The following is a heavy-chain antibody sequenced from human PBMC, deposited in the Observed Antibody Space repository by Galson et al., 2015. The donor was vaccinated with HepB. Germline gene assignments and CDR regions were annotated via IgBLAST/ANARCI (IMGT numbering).Heavy chain of an antibody. J-gene: IGHJ4*02. D-gene: IGHD4-11*01. V-gene: IGHV3-30*18. CDR2: ISYDGSNK. Sequence: SLRLSCAASGFTFSSYGMHWVRQAPGKGLEWVAVISYDGSNKYYADSVKGRFTISRDNSKNTLYLQMNSLRAEDTAVYYCAKDLTVTLPHGYFDYWGQGTLVTVSS. CDR3: AKDLTVTLPHGYFDY. CDR1: GFTFSSYG.